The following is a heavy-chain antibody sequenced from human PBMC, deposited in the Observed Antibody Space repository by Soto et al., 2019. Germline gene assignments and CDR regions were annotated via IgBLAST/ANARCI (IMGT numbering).Heavy chain of an antibody. V-gene: IGHV4-59*01. CDR2: VYNSGST. CDR3: ARYRREAVAGSTLDN. Sequence: SETLSLTCTVSGGSISSNYWTWIRQPPGKGLEWIGYVYNSGSTNYNPSLKSRVTISEDTSKSQFSLKVNSMTAADTAVYYCARYRREAVAGSTLDNWGQG. CDR1: GGSISSNY. D-gene: IGHD6-13*01. J-gene: IGHJ4*02.